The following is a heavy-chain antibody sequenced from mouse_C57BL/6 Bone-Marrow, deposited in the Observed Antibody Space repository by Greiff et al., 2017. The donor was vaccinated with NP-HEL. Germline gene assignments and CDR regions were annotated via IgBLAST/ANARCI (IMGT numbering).Heavy chain of an antibody. J-gene: IGHJ2*01. CDR3: ARSTVSSGDY. Sequence: VQLQQPGAELVKPGASVKLSCKASGYTFTSYWMQWVKQRPGQGLEWIGEIDPSDSYTNYNQKFKGKATLTVDTSSSTAYMQLSSLTSEDSAVYYCARSTVSSGDYWGQGTTLTVSS. CDR1: GYTFTSYW. V-gene: IGHV1-50*01. D-gene: IGHD1-1*01. CDR2: IDPSDSYT.